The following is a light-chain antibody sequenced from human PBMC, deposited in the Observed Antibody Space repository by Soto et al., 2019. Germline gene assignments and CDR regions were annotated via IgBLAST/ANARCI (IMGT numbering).Light chain of an antibody. J-gene: IGKJ1*01. V-gene: IGKV1-39*01. CDR2: AAS. CDR3: QQSYSTPPWT. CDR1: QSISSY. Sequence: DIKMTQSPSSLSASVGDRVTITCRASQSISSYLNWYQQKPGKAPKFLIYAASSLQSGVPSRFSGSGSGTNFTLTISGLQPEDSATYFCQQSYSTPPWTFGQGTKVDIK.